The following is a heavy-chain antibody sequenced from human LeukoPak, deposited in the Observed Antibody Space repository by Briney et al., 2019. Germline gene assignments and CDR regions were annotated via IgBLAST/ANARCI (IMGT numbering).Heavy chain of an antibody. D-gene: IGHD4-17*01. V-gene: IGHV4-59*01. CDR1: GGSISSYY. J-gene: IGHJ3*02. CDR3: ARDYGEYAYAFDI. CDR2: IYYSGST. Sequence: PSETLSVTCTVSGGSISSYYWSWLRQPPGKGLEWIGYIYYSGSTNYNLSLKSRVTISVDTSKNQFSLKLSSVTAADTAVYYCARDYGEYAYAFDICGQGTMVTVSS.